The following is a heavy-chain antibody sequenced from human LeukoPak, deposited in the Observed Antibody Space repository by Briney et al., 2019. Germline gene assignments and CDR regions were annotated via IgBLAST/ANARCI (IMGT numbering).Heavy chain of an antibody. J-gene: IGHJ4*02. CDR1: GCTFTNYA. Sequence: PGGSLRLSCEASGCTFTNYAMSWVRQAPRKGLEWVSLISGSGGTTYNADSVKGGFTVSRTNPKKRRFLQRNGLKAEATAVYYCAISEYNYDVDIWGQGTLVTVSS. D-gene: IGHD5-18*01. V-gene: IGHV3-23*01. CDR2: ISGSGGTT. CDR3: AISEYNYDVDI.